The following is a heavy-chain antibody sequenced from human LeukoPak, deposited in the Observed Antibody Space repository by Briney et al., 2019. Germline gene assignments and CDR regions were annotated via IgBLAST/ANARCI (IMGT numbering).Heavy chain of an antibody. CDR1: GYTFTCNY. CDR3: ARGGTPYNYYGWDV. CDR2: INTNTDDT. V-gene: IGHV1-2*02. D-gene: IGHD2-15*01. J-gene: IGHJ6*02. Sequence: GPSVKVSCKASGYTFTCNYIHWERQAPGQGLEWMGWINTNTDDTNYAQNFQGRVNMTRDTSISTVYMELSRLRSDDTALYYCARGGTPYNYYGWDVWGQGTTVTVSS.